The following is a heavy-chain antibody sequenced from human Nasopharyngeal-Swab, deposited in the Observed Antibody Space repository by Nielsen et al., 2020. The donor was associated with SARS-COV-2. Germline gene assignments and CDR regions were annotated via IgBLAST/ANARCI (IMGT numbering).Heavy chain of an antibody. V-gene: IGHV3-9*01. Sequence: SLKISCTASGFTFDDYAMHWVRQAPGKGLEWVSGISWNSGSIGYGESVEGRFTISRDNAKSSLYLQMNAVRAEDTALYYCVRIGLYGMDVWGQGTTVTVSS. CDR1: GFTFDDYA. CDR3: VRIGLYGMDV. J-gene: IGHJ6*02. CDR2: ISWNSGSI. D-gene: IGHD2/OR15-2a*01.